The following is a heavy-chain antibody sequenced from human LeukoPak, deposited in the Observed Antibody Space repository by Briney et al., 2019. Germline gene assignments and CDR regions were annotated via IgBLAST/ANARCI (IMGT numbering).Heavy chain of an antibody. CDR3: TRSYSQYGAVYYFDS. J-gene: IGHJ4*02. CDR2: IRNKANSYTT. Sequence: PGGSLRLSCAASGFTFSDYYMDWVRQAPGKGLEWVGRIRNKANSYTTKYAASVIGRFAISRDDSKNSLYLQMNTLITVDTAMYYCTRSYSQYGAVYYFDSWGLGTLVTVSS. CDR1: GFTFSDYY. V-gene: IGHV3-72*01. D-gene: IGHD4-11*01.